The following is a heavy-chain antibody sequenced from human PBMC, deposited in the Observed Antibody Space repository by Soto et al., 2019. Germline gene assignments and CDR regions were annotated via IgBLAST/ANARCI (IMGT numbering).Heavy chain of an antibody. J-gene: IGHJ5*02. V-gene: IGHV1-46*03. CDR1: GYTFISYY. CDR2: INPSGGTT. Sequence: QVQLVQSGAEVKKPGASVKVSCKASGYTFISYYTHWVRQAPGQGLEWMGMINPSGGTTNYAQKFQGRVTLTRETSTSTVYMELGSLRSEDTAVYFCARSWWGTDRLMAYNWLGPWGQGTLVTVSS. CDR3: ARSWWGTDRLMAYNWLGP. D-gene: IGHD2-15*01.